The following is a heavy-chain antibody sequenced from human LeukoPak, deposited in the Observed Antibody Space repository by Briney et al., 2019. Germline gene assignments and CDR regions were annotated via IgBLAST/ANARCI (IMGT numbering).Heavy chain of an antibody. D-gene: IGHD3-10*01. CDR1: GFTFSSNA. CDR3: AKDRTLVRGVSDY. CDR2: ISGSGATT. J-gene: IGHJ4*02. Sequence: GGSLRLSCAASGFTFSSNAMSWVRQAPGKGLEWVSAISGSGATTSYADSVKGWFTISRDNSKSTLYLQMNSLRAEDTAVYYCAKDRTLVRGVSDYWGQGTLVTVSS. V-gene: IGHV3-23*01.